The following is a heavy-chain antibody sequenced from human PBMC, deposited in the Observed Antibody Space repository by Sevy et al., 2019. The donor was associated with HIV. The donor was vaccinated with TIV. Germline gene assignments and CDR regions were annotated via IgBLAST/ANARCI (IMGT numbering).Heavy chain of an antibody. CDR3: AGGGVVAAFRRGMDV. CDR1: GFTFSDYY. V-gene: IGHV3-11*01. CDR2: ISSSGSTI. D-gene: IGHD2-15*01. Sequence: GGSLRLSCAASGFTFSDYYMSWIRQAPGKGLEWVSYISSSGSTIYYADSVKGRFTISRDNAKNSLYLQMNSLRAEDTAVYYGAGGGVVAAFRRGMDVWGQGTTVTVSS. J-gene: IGHJ6*02.